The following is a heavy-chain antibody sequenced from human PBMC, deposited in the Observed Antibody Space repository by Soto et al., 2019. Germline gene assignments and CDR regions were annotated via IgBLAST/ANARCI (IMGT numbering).Heavy chain of an antibody. CDR3: AREPEDGVPGDY. Sequence: VQLVQSGTEVKEPGASVRVSCQASGYTFTAHSLHLARQAPGQGLEWMGWIIVSHDRPRYAPQFQGRLTFETDRIGTTAYMHLTRLTPEDTAVYFCAREPEDGVPGDYWGQGTPVVVSS. CDR1: GYTFTAHS. CDR2: IIVSHDRP. J-gene: IGHJ4*02. D-gene: IGHD2-8*01. V-gene: IGHV1-3*01.